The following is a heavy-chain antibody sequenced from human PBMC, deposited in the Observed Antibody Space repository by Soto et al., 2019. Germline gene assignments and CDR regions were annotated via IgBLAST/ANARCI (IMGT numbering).Heavy chain of an antibody. CDR2: IGGSGGST. J-gene: IGHJ5*02. CDR1: GFTFTYFA. Sequence: GGSLRLSCAASGFTFTYFAMSWVRQAPGKGLEWVATIGGSGGSTYYANSVKGRFTISRDNSENTLYLQMNSLRAEDTAAYYCVKGYYYDSSGKNWFDAWGQGTLVTVSS. CDR3: VKGYYYDSSGKNWFDA. D-gene: IGHD3-22*01. V-gene: IGHV3-23*01.